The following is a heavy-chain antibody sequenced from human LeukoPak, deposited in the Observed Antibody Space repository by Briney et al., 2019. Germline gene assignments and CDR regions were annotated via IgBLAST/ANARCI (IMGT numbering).Heavy chain of an antibody. D-gene: IGHD1-26*01. CDR1: GGSISSSGYY. J-gene: IGHJ3*02. CDR3: ARHANQELRDAFDI. V-gene: IGHV4-39*01. CDR2: IYYSGGT. Sequence: PSETLSLTCTVSGGSISSSGYYWGWIRQPPGKGLEWIGTIYYSGGTYYNLSLKSRVTISVDTSKNQFSLKMNSVTAADTAVYYCARHANQELRDAFDIWGQGTMVTVSS.